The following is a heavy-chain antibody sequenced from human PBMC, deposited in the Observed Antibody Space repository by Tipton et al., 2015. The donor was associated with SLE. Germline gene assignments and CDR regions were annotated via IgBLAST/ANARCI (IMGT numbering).Heavy chain of an antibody. D-gene: IGHD2-15*01. J-gene: IGHJ4*02. CDR3: AKDTLPVVAATQDY. V-gene: IGHV3-15*07. CDR1: GFTFSNAW. CDR2: IKSKTDGGTT. Sequence: SLRLSCAASGFTFSNAWMNWVRQAPGKGLEWVGRIKSKTDGGTTDYAAPVKGRFTISRDDSKNTLYLQMNSLRAEDTAVYYCAKDTLPVVAATQDYWGQGTLVTVSS.